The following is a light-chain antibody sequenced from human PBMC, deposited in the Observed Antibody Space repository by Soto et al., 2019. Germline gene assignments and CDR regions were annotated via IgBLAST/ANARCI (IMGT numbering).Light chain of an antibody. CDR2: EGS. J-gene: IGLJ3*02. Sequence: ALTQPATVSGSPGQSITISCSGASSDVGNNDLVSWYQQHPGKAPKLIIYEGSERPSGVSDRFSGSKSGNTASLSISGLHAEDEADYYCCSYSGRFTFVVFGGGTKLTVL. V-gene: IGLV2-23*01. CDR3: CSYSGRFTFVV. CDR1: SSDVGNNDL.